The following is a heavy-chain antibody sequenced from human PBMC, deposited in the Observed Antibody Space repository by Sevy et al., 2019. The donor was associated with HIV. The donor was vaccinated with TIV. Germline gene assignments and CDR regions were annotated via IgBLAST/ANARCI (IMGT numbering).Heavy chain of an antibody. CDR3: AAKGHYDSSGYYFWGPFDI. V-gene: IGHV3-30-3*01. CDR2: ISYDGSNK. Sequence: GGSLRLSCAASVFTFSSYAMHWVRQAPGKGLEWVAVISYDGSNKYYADSVKGRFTISRDNSKNTLYLQMNSLRAEDTAVYYCAAKGHYDSSGYYFWGPFDIWGQGTMVTVSS. D-gene: IGHD3-22*01. J-gene: IGHJ3*02. CDR1: VFTFSSYA.